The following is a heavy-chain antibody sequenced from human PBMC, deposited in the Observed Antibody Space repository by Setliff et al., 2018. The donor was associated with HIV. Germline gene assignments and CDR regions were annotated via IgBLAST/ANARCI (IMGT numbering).Heavy chain of an antibody. CDR2: IYQSGSI. CDR1: GYSINNGFS. Sequence: SETLSLTCAASGYSINNGFSRAWIRRPPGQGPPWIGSIYQSGSIYYNPSLQSRVTISVESSKNQFSLNLFSVTAADTAVYSCARPRRVRRRAWYWFDIWGQGTLVTVSS. V-gene: IGHV4-38-2*01. CDR3: ARPRRVRRRAWYWFDI. J-gene: IGHJ5*02. D-gene: IGHD6-19*01.